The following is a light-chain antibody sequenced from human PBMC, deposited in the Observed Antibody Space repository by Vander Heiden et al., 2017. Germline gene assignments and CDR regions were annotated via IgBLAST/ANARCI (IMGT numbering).Light chain of an antibody. J-gene: IGLJ3*02. Sequence: QAGLTPPPSVSKDLRQTATPTCPGNSDRVRYQYAEWHQHQRGHAPKLLTYRNNDRPSGISERFSGSSSGNTASLTITGLQPEDEADYYCQAWDSSGSNWVFGGGTKLTVL. CDR1: SDRVRYQY. CDR3: QAWDSSGSNWV. V-gene: IGLV10-54*01. CDR2: RNN.